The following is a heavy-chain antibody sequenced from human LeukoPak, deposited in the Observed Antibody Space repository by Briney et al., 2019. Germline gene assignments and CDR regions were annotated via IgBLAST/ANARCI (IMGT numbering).Heavy chain of an antibody. CDR1: GFTFSSYA. CDR3: AKDATSYYYDSSGYYELDY. Sequence: GGSLRLSCAASGFTFSSYAMSWVRQAPGKGLEWVSAISGSGGSTYYADSVKGRFTISRDNSKNTLYLQMNSLRAEDTAVYYCAKDATSYYYDSSGYYELDYWGQGTLVTVSS. D-gene: IGHD3-22*01. CDR2: ISGSGGST. J-gene: IGHJ4*02. V-gene: IGHV3-23*01.